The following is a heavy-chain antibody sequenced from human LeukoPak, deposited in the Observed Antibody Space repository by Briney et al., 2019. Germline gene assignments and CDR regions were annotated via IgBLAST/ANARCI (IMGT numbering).Heavy chain of an antibody. CDR3: ARGDRGYCSGGSCPSDY. Sequence: SETLSLTCAVYGGSFSGYYWSWIRQLPGKGLEWIGEINHSGSTNYNPSLKSRVTISVDTSKNQFSLKLSSVTAADTAVYYYARGDRGYCSGGSCPSDYWGQGTLVTVSS. CDR2: INHSGST. D-gene: IGHD2-15*01. CDR1: GGSFSGYY. J-gene: IGHJ4*02. V-gene: IGHV4-34*01.